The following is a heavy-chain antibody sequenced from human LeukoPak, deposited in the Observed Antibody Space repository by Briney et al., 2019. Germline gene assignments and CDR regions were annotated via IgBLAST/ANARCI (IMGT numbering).Heavy chain of an antibody. CDR1: GFTFSSYA. Sequence: GGSLRLSCAASGFTFSSYAMCWVRQAPGKGLEWVSSISGTGAYYADSVRGRFTISRDNSKNTLFLQMSRLRAEDTAVYHCARTHGDYYFDYWGLGTLVTVSS. CDR3: ARTHGDYYFDY. J-gene: IGHJ4*02. V-gene: IGHV3-23*01. D-gene: IGHD3/OR15-3a*01. CDR2: ISGTGA.